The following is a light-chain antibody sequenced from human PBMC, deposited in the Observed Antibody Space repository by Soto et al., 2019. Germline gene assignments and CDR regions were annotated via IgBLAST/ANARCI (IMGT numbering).Light chain of an antibody. CDR2: GNN. J-gene: IGLJ1*01. Sequence: QAVVTQPPSVSGAPGQRVTISCTGSSSTIGAGYNVHWYQQPPGIAPKLLIYGNNNRPSGVPDRFSGSKSGTSASLAITGLQADDEADYYCQSYASSLSGYVFGTGTKLTVL. CDR3: QSYASSLSGYV. V-gene: IGLV1-40*01. CDR1: SSTIGAGYN.